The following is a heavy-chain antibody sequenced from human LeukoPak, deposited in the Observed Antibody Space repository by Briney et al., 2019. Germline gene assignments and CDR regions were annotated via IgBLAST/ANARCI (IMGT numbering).Heavy chain of an antibody. CDR2: IKQDGSEK. J-gene: IGHJ4*02. CDR1: GFTSTSYW. D-gene: IGHD3-9*01. CDR3: ARDEERDILTGYVDY. V-gene: IGHV3-7*01. Sequence: GRSLRLSSAPSGFTSTSYWMSCVRPAPGKGLEWVAHIKQDGSEKYYVDSVKGRFTISRDNAKNSLYLQMNSLRAEDTAVYYCARDEERDILTGYVDYWGQGTLVTVSS.